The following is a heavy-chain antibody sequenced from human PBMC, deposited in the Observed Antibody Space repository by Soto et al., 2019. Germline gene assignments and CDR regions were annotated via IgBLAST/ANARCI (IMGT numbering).Heavy chain of an antibody. J-gene: IGHJ6*02. CDR2: IDPYDSYT. V-gene: IGHV5-10-1*01. Sequence: GESLKISCKGSGYIFTDYWIMWVRQMPGKGLEWMGRIDPYDSYTNYSPSFQGHVTISVDKSINTAYLQWSSLKASDTAMYYCARPPLSAFGKYAMDVWGQGTTVTVSS. CDR1: GYIFTDYW. D-gene: IGHD3-10*01. CDR3: ARPPLSAFGKYAMDV.